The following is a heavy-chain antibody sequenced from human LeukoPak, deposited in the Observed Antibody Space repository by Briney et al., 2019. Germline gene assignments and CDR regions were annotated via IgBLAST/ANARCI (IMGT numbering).Heavy chain of an antibody. D-gene: IGHD2-2*01. Sequence: PGGSLRLTCAASGFTVSSYSMNWVRQAPGKGLEWVSSISSSSSYIYYADSVKGRFTISRDNAKNSLYLQMNSLRAEDTAVYYCARPLSGYCSSTSRYRKAHAFDLWGQSTRVSVSS. CDR3: ARPLSGYCSSTSRYRKAHAFDL. CDR1: GFTVSSYS. J-gene: IGHJ3*01. CDR2: ISSSSSYI. V-gene: IGHV3-21*01.